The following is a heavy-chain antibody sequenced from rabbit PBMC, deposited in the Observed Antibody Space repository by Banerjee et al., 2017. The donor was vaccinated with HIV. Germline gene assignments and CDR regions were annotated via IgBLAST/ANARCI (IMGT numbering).Heavy chain of an antibody. D-gene: IGHD4-1*01. V-gene: IGHV1S45*01. CDR2: IYAGSSGDT. CDR3: ARDLAGVIGWNFNL. J-gene: IGHJ4*01. CDR1: GFSFSNKYV. Sequence: QEQLEESGGDLVKPEGSLTLTCTASGFSFSNKYVMCWVRQAPGKGLEWIGGIYAGSSGDTYYASWAKGRFTISKASSTTVTLQMTSLTAADTASYFCARDLAGVIGWNFNLWGQGTLVTVS.